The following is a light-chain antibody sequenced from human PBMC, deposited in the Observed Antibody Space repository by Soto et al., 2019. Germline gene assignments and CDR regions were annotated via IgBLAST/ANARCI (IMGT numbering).Light chain of an antibody. Sequence: DIQMTQSPSSLSASVGDRVTITCRASQSISSSLNWYQQKPGKAPDLLIYAASNLQSGVPSRFRGSGSGTEFTRTSSSRQPEELATYYCQQSYSSPQMYTFGQGTKLEIK. J-gene: IGKJ2*01. CDR1: QSISSS. CDR2: AAS. V-gene: IGKV1-39*01. CDR3: QQSYSSPQMYT.